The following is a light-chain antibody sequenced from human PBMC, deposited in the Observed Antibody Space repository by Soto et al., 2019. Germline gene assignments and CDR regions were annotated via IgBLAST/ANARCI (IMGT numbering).Light chain of an antibody. Sequence: QSALTQPASVSGSPGQSITISCTGTSSDVGGYNYVSWYQQHPGKAPKLMIYEVSNRPSGVSTRFSGSKSGNTASLTISGLQAENEADYFCNSYTSSSTQVFGTGTKLTFI. CDR3: NSYTSSSTQV. CDR1: SSDVGGYNY. J-gene: IGLJ1*01. CDR2: EVS. V-gene: IGLV2-14*01.